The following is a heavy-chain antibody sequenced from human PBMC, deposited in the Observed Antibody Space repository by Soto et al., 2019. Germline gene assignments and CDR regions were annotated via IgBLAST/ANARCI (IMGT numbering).Heavy chain of an antibody. Sequence: ASVKVSCKASGYTFTSYGISWVRQAPGQGLEWMGWISAYNGNTNYAQKLQGRVTMTTDTSTSTAYMELRSLRSDDTAVYYCARFSRGSGAHYYYYYMDVWGKGTTVTVSS. CDR1: GYTFTSYG. D-gene: IGHD3-10*01. V-gene: IGHV1-18*01. CDR3: ARFSRGSGAHYYYYYMDV. CDR2: ISAYNGNT. J-gene: IGHJ6*03.